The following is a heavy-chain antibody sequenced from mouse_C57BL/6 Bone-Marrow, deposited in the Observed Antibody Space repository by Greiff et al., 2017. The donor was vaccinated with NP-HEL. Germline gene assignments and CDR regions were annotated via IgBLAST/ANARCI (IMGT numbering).Heavy chain of an antibody. J-gene: IGHJ3*01. Sequence: VQLQQSGAELVRPGASVKLSCTASGFNIKDDYMHWVKQRPEQGLEWIGWIDPENGDTEYASKFQGKATITADTSSNTAYLQLSSLTSEDTAVYYCTGDGSPFAYGGQGTLVTVSA. V-gene: IGHV14-4*01. D-gene: IGHD1-1*01. CDR3: TGDGSPFAY. CDR2: IDPENGDT. CDR1: GFNIKDDY.